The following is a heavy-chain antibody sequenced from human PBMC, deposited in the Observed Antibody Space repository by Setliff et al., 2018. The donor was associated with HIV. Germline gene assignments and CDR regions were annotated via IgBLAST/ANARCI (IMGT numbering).Heavy chain of an antibody. CDR2: ITPFVGIT. Sequence: SVKTSCKASGGTFSDFRITWVRQAPGQGLEWMGEITPFVGITNYAQKFQGRVTISADESTATAYIELSSLTSQDTAVYYCARDKGIREAASLDYWGQGSLVTVSS. CDR1: GGTFSDFR. V-gene: IGHV1-69*10. J-gene: IGHJ4*02. CDR3: ARDKGIREAASLDY. D-gene: IGHD6-13*01.